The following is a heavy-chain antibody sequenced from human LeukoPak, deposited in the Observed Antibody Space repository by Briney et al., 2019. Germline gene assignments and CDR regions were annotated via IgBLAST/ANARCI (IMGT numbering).Heavy chain of an antibody. V-gene: IGHV4-38-2*01. CDR2: IYHSGST. CDR3: ARRYSNYFFDY. CDR1: GYSITSGYY. J-gene: IGHJ4*02. Sequence: SETLSLTCAVSGYSITSGYYWAWIRQPPGKGLEWIGNIYHSGSTYYNASLKSRVTISVDTSKNQFSLKLSSVTAADTAVYYCARRYSNYFFDYWGQGTLVTVSS. D-gene: IGHD4-11*01.